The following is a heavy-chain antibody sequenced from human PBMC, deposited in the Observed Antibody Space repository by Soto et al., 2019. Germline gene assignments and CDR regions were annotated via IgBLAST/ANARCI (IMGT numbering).Heavy chain of an antibody. V-gene: IGHV3-30-3*01. CDR1: GFTFSSYL. J-gene: IGHJ4*02. CDR3: ARDDEGGSDCDLGY. CDR2: ISRDGSNE. Sequence: QVQLVESGGGVVQPGRSLRLSCATSGFTFSSYLIHWVLQTPDKGLEWVAFISRDGSNEYYADSVKGRFTISRDNSKNTLYLEMNSLRAEDTAVYYCARDDEGGSDCDLGYWGQGTLVTVSS. D-gene: IGHD3-10*01.